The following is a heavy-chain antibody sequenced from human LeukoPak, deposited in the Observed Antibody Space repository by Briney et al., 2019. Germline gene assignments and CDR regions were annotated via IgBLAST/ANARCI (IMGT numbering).Heavy chain of an antibody. D-gene: IGHD7-27*01. CDR3: AKAQLGMLSFYYYYGMDV. V-gene: IGHV3-30*18. Sequence: PGGSLRLSCAASGFTFSSYGMHWVRQAPGKGLGWVAVISYDGSNKYYADSVKGRFTISRDNSKNTLYLQMNSLRAEDTAVYYCAKAQLGMLSFYYYYGMDVWGQGTTVTVSS. CDR2: ISYDGSNK. CDR1: GFTFSSYG. J-gene: IGHJ6*02.